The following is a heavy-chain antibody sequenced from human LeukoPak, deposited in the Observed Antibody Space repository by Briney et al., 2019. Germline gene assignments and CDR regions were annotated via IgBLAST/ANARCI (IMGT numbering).Heavy chain of an antibody. Sequence: GGFLRLSCAASGFTFSSYAMHWVRQAPGKGLEWVAVISYDGSNKYYADSVKGRFTISRDNSKNTLYLQMNSLRAEDTAVYYCARSNSSSWHPIDYWGQGTLVTVSS. D-gene: IGHD6-13*01. CDR1: GFTFSSYA. CDR3: ARSNSSSWHPIDY. CDR2: ISYDGSNK. V-gene: IGHV3-30*04. J-gene: IGHJ4*02.